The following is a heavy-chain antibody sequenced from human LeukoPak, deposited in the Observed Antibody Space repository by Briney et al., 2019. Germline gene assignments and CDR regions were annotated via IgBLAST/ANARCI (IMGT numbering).Heavy chain of an antibody. J-gene: IGHJ4*02. CDR3: ARGFRDYDSSGSDY. V-gene: IGHV4-34*01. Sequence: PSETLSLTCAVYGGSFSGYYWSWIRRPPGKGLEWIGEINHSGSTNYNPSLKSRVTISVDTSKNQFSLKLSSVTAADTAVYYCARGFRDYDSSGSDYWGQGTLVTVSS. CDR1: GGSFSGYY. CDR2: INHSGST. D-gene: IGHD3-22*01.